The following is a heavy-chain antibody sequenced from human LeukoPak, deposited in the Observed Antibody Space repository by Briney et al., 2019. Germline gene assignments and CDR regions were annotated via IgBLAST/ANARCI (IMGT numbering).Heavy chain of an antibody. CDR1: GFTFSSYW. CDR3: ARESRELLSHAFDI. J-gene: IGHJ3*02. Sequence: GGSLRLSCAASGFTFSSYWMSWVRQAPGKGREWVSYISSSGSNIYYADSVKGRFTISRDNAKNSLYLQMNSLRAEDTAVYYCARESRELLSHAFDIWGQGTMVTVSS. CDR2: ISSSGSNI. V-gene: IGHV3-48*04. D-gene: IGHD1-26*01.